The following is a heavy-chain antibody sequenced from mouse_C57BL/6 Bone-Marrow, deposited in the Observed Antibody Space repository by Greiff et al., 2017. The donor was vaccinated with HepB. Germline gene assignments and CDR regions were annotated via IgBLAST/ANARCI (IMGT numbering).Heavy chain of an antibody. D-gene: IGHD2-5*01. CDR3: AREEAYSNSEGCWYFDV. CDR2: ISYDGSN. CDR1: GYSITSGYY. V-gene: IGHV3-6*01. Sequence: EVQLQESGPGLVKPSQSLSLTCSVTGYSITSGYYWNWIRQFPGNKLEWMGYISYDGSNNYNPSLKNRISITRDTSKTQFFLKLNSVTTEDTATYYCAREEAYSNSEGCWYFDVWGTGTTVTVSS. J-gene: IGHJ1*03.